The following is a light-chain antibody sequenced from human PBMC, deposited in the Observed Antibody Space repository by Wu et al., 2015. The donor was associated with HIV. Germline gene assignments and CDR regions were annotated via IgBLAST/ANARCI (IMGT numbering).Light chain of an antibody. CDR3: HLYGGSSET. J-gene: IGKJ1*01. V-gene: IGKV3-20*01. CDR2: GAS. CDR1: QSISSRY. Sequence: EIVLTQSPGTLSLSPGERATLSCRASQSISSRYLSWHQQRPGQAPRLLFYGASRRATGIPDRFSASGSGTDFTLTVSRLEPEDFAVYYCHLYGGSSETFGAGTKVEV.